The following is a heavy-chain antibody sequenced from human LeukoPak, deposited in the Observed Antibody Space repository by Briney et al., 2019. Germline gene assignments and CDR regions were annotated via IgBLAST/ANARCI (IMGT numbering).Heavy chain of an antibody. Sequence: GASVKVSCKASGYTFTGYYMHWVRQAPGQGLEWMGGIIPIFGTANYAQKFQGRVTITADESTSTAYMELSSLRSEDTAVYYCARVLAVAGLYYFDYWGQGTLVTVSS. D-gene: IGHD6-19*01. J-gene: IGHJ4*02. V-gene: IGHV1-69*13. CDR2: IIPIFGTA. CDR3: ARVLAVAGLYYFDY. CDR1: GYTFTGYY.